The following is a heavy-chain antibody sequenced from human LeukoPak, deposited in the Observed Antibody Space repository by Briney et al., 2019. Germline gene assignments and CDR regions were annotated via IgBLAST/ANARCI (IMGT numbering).Heavy chain of an antibody. V-gene: IGHV1-2*02. CDR2: INPNSGGT. J-gene: IGHJ6*03. CDR1: GYTFTGYY. Sequence: ASVKVSCKASGYTFTGYYMHWVRQAPGQGLEWMGWINPNSGGTNYAQKFQGRVTMTRDTSISTAYMELSRLRSDDTAVFYCARDHGPTSVTPYMDVWGKGTTVTVSS. D-gene: IGHD4-11*01. CDR3: ARDHGPTSVTPYMDV.